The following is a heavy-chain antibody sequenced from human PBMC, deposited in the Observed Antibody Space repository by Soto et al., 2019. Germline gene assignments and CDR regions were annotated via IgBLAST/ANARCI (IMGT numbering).Heavy chain of an antibody. CDR1: GGTFSSYT. V-gene: IGHV1-69*04. D-gene: IGHD3-3*01. CDR2: IIPILGIA. J-gene: IGHJ6*03. Sequence: VKVSCKASGGTFSSYTISWVRQAPGQGLEWMGRIIPILGIANYAQKFQGRVTITADKSTSTAYMELSSLRSEDTAVYYCARDYEQNYDFWSGYYADYYYYYMDVWGKGTTVTVSS. CDR3: ARDYEQNYDFWSGYYADYYYYYMDV.